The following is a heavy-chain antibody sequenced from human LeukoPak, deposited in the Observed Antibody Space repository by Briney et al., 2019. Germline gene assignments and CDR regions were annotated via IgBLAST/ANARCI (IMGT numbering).Heavy chain of an antibody. V-gene: IGHV3-9*01. CDR2: ISWNSGSI. CDR3: ARATAAYYYYMDV. J-gene: IGHJ6*03. CDR1: GFTFDDYA. Sequence: GGSLRLSCAASGFTFDDYAMHWVRQAPGKGLEWVSGISWNSGSIGYADSVKGRFTISRDNAKNSLYLQMNSLRAEDTALYYCARATAAYYYYMDVWGKGTTVTVSS. D-gene: IGHD2-2*01.